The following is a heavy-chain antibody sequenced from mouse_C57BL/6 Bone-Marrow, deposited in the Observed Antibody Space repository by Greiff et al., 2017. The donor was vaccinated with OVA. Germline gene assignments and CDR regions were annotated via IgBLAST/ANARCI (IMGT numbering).Heavy chain of an antibody. V-gene: IGHV1-4*01. CDR2: INPSSGYT. D-gene: IGHD1-1*01. J-gene: IGHJ3*01. CDR3: GRRVRYPFAY. Sequence: QVQLQQSGAELARPGASVKMSCKASGYTFTSYTMHWVKQRPGQGLEWIGYINPSSGYTKYNQKFKDKATLTADKSSSTAYMQLSSLTSEDSADYYCGRRVRYPFAYWGQGTLVTVSA. CDR1: GYTFTSYT.